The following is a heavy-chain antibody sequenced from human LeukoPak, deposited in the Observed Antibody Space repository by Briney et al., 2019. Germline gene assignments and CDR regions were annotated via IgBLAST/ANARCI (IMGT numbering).Heavy chain of an antibody. J-gene: IGHJ4*02. Sequence: PGGSLRLSCAACGFTFSNYAMGWVRQAPGKGLEWVSYISASGSTIFYADSVKGRFTISRDDAKNSLYLQVDSLRAEDTAVYYCARDHGDSAMVIAPFFDYWGQGTLVTVSS. CDR2: ISASGSTI. V-gene: IGHV3-48*01. D-gene: IGHD5-18*01. CDR3: ARDHGDSAMVIAPFFDY. CDR1: GFTFSNYA.